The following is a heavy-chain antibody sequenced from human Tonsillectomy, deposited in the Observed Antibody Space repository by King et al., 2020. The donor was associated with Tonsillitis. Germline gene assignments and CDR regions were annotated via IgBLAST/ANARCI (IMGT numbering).Heavy chain of an antibody. D-gene: IGHD4-17*01. Sequence: QLQESGPGLVKPSETLSLTCTVSGGSISSNSFYWGWIRQPPGKALELIGNIYYSGSTYYNPSLKNRVTISIDTSTNQVSLKLSSVTAADTAVYYCARDRDYGNYDYWGQGTLAT. CDR3: ARDRDYGNYDY. CDR2: IYYSGST. CDR1: GGSISSNSFY. J-gene: IGHJ4*02. V-gene: IGHV4-39*01.